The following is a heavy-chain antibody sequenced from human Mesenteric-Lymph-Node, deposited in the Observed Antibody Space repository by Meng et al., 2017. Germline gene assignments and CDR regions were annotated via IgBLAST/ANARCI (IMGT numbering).Heavy chain of an antibody. CDR2: IVGSGGTT. D-gene: IGHD3-22*01. J-gene: IGHJ4*02. V-gene: IGHV3-23*01. CDR3: TKGQHSSGYPFDY. CDR1: GFTFNNYA. Sequence: EVQLLESGGDLVQPGGSLRLSWAASGFTFNNYAMGWVRQAPGKGLEWVSAIVGSGGTTYHADSVKGRFTISRDNSRNTMYLQMNSLRAEDTAVYYCTKGQHSSGYPFDYWGQGTLVTVSS.